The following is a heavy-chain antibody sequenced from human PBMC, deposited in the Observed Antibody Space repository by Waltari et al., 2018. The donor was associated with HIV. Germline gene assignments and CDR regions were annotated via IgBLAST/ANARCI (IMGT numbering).Heavy chain of an antibody. D-gene: IGHD3-22*01. V-gene: IGHV1-8*02. CDR3: ARNSSGKGNRYFYYGLDV. CDR1: GYTFINFD. Sequence: QVYLVQSGPEVKRPGASVKISCKAYGYTFINFDVNWVRQATRQGPEWLGWMNPNSGNTASPYIFEERVTMTRDVSTATAYMEMSGLTPEDTAIYYCARNSSGKGNRYFYYGLDVWGQGTPVTV. CDR2: MNPNSGNT. J-gene: IGHJ6*02.